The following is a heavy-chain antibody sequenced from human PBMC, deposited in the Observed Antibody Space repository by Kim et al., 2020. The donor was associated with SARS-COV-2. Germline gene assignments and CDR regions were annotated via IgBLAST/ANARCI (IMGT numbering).Heavy chain of an antibody. J-gene: IGHJ4*02. Sequence: NYAQKFQGRVTSTADESTSTAYMELSSPRSEDTAVYYCARVSGYDLRFNDYWGQGTQVTVSS. D-gene: IGHD5-12*01. V-gene: IGHV1-69*01. CDR3: ARVSGYDLRFNDY.